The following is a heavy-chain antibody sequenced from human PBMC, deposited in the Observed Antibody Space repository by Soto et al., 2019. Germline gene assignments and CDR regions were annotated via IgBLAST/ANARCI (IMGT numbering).Heavy chain of an antibody. Sequence: GASVKVSCKASGYTFTGYYMHWVRQAPGQGLEWMGWINPNSGGTNYAQKFQGRVTMTRDTSISTAYMELSRLRSGDTAVYYCARGPQSHYYDSSGYSAEYFQHWGQGTLVTVSS. CDR1: GYTFTGYY. D-gene: IGHD3-22*01. V-gene: IGHV1-2*02. CDR2: INPNSGGT. J-gene: IGHJ1*01. CDR3: ARGPQSHYYDSSGYSAEYFQH.